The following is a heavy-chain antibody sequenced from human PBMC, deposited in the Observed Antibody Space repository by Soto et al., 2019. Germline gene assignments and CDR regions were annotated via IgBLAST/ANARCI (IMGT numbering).Heavy chain of an antibody. CDR2: IYYSGST. V-gene: IGHV4-39*01. Sequence: QLQLQESGPGLVKPSETLSLTCTVSGGSISSSSYYWGWIRQPPGKGLEWIGSIYYSGSTYYNPSLKSRVTISVDTSKNQFSLKLSSVTAADTAVYYCARHVSEVLWFGESDNAFDIWGQGTMVTVSS. CDR3: ARHVSEVLWFGESDNAFDI. J-gene: IGHJ3*02. CDR1: GGSISSSSYY. D-gene: IGHD3-10*01.